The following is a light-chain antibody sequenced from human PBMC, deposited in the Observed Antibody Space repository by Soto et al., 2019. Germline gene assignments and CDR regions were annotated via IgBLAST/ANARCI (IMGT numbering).Light chain of an antibody. Sequence: NFMLTQPHSVSESPGKTVTISCTGSSGSIASHYVQWYQQRPGSAPTTVIYENNQRPSGVPGRFSASIDSSSNSASLTISGLKTEDEADYYCQSYDSHNQVFGGGTKVPVL. V-gene: IGLV6-57*02. CDR2: ENN. CDR1: SGSIASHY. CDR3: QSYDSHNQV. J-gene: IGLJ3*02.